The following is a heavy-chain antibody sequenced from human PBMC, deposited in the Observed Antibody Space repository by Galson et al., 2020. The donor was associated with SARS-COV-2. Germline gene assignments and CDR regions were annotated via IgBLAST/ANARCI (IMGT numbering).Heavy chain of an antibody. D-gene: IGHD2-2*01. V-gene: IGHV3-30-3*01. CDR2: ISYDGSNK. CDR1: GFTFSSYA. Sequence: GGSLRLSCAASGFTFSSYAMHWVRQAPGKGLEWVAVISYDGSNKYYADSVKGRFTISRDNSKNTLYLQMNSLRAEDTAVYYCARDPHCSSTSCPNWNPPDYWGQGTLVTVSS. J-gene: IGHJ4*02. CDR3: ARDPHCSSTSCPNWNPPDY.